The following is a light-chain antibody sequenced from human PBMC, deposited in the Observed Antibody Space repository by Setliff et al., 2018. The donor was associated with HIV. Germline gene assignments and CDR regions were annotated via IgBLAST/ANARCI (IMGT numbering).Light chain of an antibody. CDR1: SGNLGSYDL. CDR3: CSFANNNTKV. Sequence: QSALTQPASVSGSPGQSLTISCTGTSGNLGSYDLVSWYQQHPVKAPRLIIYEVTKRPSGVSSRFSGSKSGNTASLTISELQAEDEADYYCCSFANNNTKVFGGGTKVTVL. V-gene: IGLV2-23*02. CDR2: EVT. J-gene: IGLJ1*01.